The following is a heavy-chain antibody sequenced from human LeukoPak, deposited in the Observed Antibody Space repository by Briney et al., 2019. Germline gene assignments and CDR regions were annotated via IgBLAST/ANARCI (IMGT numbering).Heavy chain of an antibody. Sequence: GRSLRLSCAASGFVFNGYAMHWVRQAPGKGLEWVAVIWYDGSNKYYADSVKGRFSVSRDNAKNSLYLQMNSLRAEDTAVYYCARDNQPGIAGYWGQGTLVTVSS. J-gene: IGHJ4*02. CDR1: GFVFNGYA. CDR3: ARDNQPGIAGY. D-gene: IGHD6-13*01. V-gene: IGHV3-33*01. CDR2: IWYDGSNK.